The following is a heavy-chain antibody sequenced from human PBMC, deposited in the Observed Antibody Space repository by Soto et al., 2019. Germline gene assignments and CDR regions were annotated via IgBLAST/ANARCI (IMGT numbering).Heavy chain of an antibody. D-gene: IGHD3-3*01. V-gene: IGHV3-33*01. Sequence: PGLPLRLSCAASGFTFSSYGMHWIRQAQGKGLEWVAVIWYDGSNKYYADSVKGRFTISRDNSKNTLYLQMNSLRAEDTAVYYCARFRITIFGVVIEEDHYGMDVWGQGTTVTVSS. CDR2: IWYDGSNK. CDR1: GFTFSSYG. CDR3: ARFRITIFGVVIEEDHYGMDV. J-gene: IGHJ6*02.